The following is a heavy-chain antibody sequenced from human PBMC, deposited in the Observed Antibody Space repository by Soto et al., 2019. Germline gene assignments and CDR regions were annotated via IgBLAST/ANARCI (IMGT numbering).Heavy chain of an antibody. D-gene: IGHD6-13*01. CDR1: GGSFSGYY. J-gene: IGHJ4*02. Sequence: SETLSLTCAVYGGSFSGYYWSWIRQPPGKGLEWIGEINHSGSTNYNPSLKSRVTISVDTSKNQFSLKLSSVNAADTAVYYCARGQQLVPYYFDYWGQGTLVTVSS. V-gene: IGHV4-34*01. CDR3: ARGQQLVPYYFDY. CDR2: INHSGST.